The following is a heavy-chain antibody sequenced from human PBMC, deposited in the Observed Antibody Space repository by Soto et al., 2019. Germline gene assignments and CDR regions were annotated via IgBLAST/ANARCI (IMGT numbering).Heavy chain of an antibody. CDR2: INHSGST. V-gene: IGHV4-34*01. CDR3: ARDRLIAARGKPHPFDY. CDR1: GGSFSGYY. J-gene: IGHJ4*02. D-gene: IGHD6-6*01. Sequence: PSETLSLTCAVYGGSFSGYYWSWIRQPPGKGLEWIGEINHSGSTNYNPSLKSRVTISVDTSKNQFSLKLSSVTAADTAVYYCARDRLIAARGKPHPFDYWGQGTLVTVSS.